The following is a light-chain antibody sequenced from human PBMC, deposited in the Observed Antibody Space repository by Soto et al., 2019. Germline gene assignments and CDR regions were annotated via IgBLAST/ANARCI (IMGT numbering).Light chain of an antibody. J-gene: IGLJ1*01. CDR3: SSYTSDWGV. Sequence: QSVLTQPASVSGSPGQLITISCTGTSSDVGGYDFVSWYQHHPGKAPKLMIYEVSTRPSGVSNRFSGSRSGNTASLTISGLQAEEEADYYCSSYTSDWGVFGTGTKVTVL. CDR1: SSDVGGYDF. CDR2: EVS. V-gene: IGLV2-14*01.